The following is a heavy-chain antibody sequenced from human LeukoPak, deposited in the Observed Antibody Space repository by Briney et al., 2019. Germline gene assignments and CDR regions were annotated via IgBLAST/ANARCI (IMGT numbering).Heavy chain of an antibody. J-gene: IGHJ5*02. CDR1: GYTFTGYY. CDR3: ASHPGADYSKGWFDP. D-gene: IGHD4-11*01. V-gene: IGHV1-18*04. CDR2: ISAYNGNT. Sequence: ASVKVSCKASGYTFTGYYMHWVRQAPGQGLEWMGWISAYNGNTNYAQKLQGRVTMTTYTSTSTAYMELSSLRSDDTAVYYCASHPGADYSKGWFDPWGQGTLVTVSS.